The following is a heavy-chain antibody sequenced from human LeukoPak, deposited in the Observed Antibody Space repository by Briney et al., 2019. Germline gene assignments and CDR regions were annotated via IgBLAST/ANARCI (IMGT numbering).Heavy chain of an antibody. J-gene: IGHJ4*02. V-gene: IGHV3-66*02. CDR2: IYSGGST. CDR1: GFTVSSNY. Sequence: GSLRLSCAASGFTVSSNYMSWVRQAPGKGLEWVSVIYSGGSTYYADSVKGRFTISRDNSKNTLYLQMNSLRAEDTAVYYCARDLYSSSWSHFDYLGQGTLVTVSS. D-gene: IGHD6-13*01. CDR3: ARDLYSSSWSHFDY.